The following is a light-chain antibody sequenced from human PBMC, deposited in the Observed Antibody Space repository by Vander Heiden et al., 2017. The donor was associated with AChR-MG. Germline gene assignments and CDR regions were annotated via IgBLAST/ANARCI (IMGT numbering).Light chain of an antibody. CDR2: DVT. Sequence: QSALPPPASVSGSPVQSITVSCAGTSTAVGGSTYVSWYQQHPGKGHKYLIYDVTKRPSGFSNRFSGSRSGNTASLSISGLQAEDEADYYCSSYINRTTVFGGGTKVTVL. V-gene: IGLV2-14*01. J-gene: IGLJ3*02. CDR3: SSYINRTTV. CDR1: STAVGGSTY.